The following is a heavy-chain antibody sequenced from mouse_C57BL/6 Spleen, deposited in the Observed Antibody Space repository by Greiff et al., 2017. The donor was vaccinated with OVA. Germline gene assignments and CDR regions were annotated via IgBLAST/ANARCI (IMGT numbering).Heavy chain of an antibody. CDR2: IDPETGGT. CDR1: GYTFTDYE. D-gene: IGHD4-1*01. V-gene: IGHV1-15*01. Sequence: SLTLSCKASGYTFTDYEIHWVKQTPVHGLEWIGAIDPETGGTAYNQKFKGNSILTADKSSSTAYMEVVSVTYEDSAVYYCTRRGVTGTNFDYWGQGTTLTVSS. J-gene: IGHJ2*01. CDR3: TRRGVTGTNFDY.